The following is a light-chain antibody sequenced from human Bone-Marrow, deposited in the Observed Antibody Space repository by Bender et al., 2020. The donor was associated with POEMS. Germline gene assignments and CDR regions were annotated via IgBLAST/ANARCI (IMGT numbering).Light chain of an antibody. Sequence: QSVVTQPPSLSEAPRQRVTISCSGSSSNIGNHGVNWYQQLPGEAPKLLIYYDDLLTPGVSDRFSASKSGTSDSLASKERQSESEAGYYCTAWEERLSGWVFGGGTKRGVL. CDR1: SSNIGNHG. V-gene: IGLV1-36*01. CDR2: YDD. CDR3: TAWEERLSGWV. J-gene: IGLJ3*02.